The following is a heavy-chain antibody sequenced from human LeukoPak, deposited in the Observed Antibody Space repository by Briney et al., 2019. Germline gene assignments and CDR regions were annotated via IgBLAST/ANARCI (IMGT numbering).Heavy chain of an antibody. CDR2: IIPIFGTA. CDR1: GGTFSSYA. Sequence: SVKVSCKASGGTFSSYAISWVRQAPGQGLEWMGGIIPIFGTANYAQKFQGRVTITADESTSTAYMELSSLRSEDTAVYYCARDHCSGGSCYSSYFDYWGQGTLVTVSS. D-gene: IGHD2-15*01. J-gene: IGHJ4*02. V-gene: IGHV1-69*13. CDR3: ARDHCSGGSCYSSYFDY.